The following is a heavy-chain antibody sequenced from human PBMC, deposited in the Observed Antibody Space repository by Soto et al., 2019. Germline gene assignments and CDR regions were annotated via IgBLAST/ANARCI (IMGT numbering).Heavy chain of an antibody. CDR1: VGSFTFHW. CDR3: VRIPTFSLGFYYSGMDV. Sequence: GESLKISCKGCVGSFTFHWIAWVRQPTGKGLEWMGIIYPDDSDTRYNPSFQGQVSISADTSITTAYLHWSSLKASDTAIYYCVRIPTFSLGFYYSGMDVWGQGTTVTVSS. J-gene: IGHJ6*02. CDR2: IYPDDSDT. V-gene: IGHV5-51*01. D-gene: IGHD3-16*01.